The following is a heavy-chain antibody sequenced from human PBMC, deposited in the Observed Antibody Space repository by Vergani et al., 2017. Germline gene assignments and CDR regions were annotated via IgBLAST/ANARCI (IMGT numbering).Heavy chain of an antibody. D-gene: IGHD3-16*01. V-gene: IGHV3-21*04. J-gene: IGHJ2*01. CDR3: VKDNDYDADGPFDL. CDR2: IGSSGPYI. CDR1: GFTFSDFS. Sequence: VQLVESGGGLVKPGGSLRLSCAASGFTFSDFSMSWVRQAPGKGLEWVAFIGSSGPYINYADSVKGRFIISRDNAKKAVFLQMNNLRHEDTALYFCVKDNDYDADGPFDLWGRGTLVTVSS.